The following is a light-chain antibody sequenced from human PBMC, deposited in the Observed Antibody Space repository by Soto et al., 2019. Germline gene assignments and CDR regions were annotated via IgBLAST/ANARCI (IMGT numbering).Light chain of an antibody. V-gene: IGKV1-39*01. CDR3: QQSYSTPGWT. CDR1: QDIRKY. CDR2: AAS. J-gene: IGKJ1*01. Sequence: IQMTQSPSSLSASVGDRVTITFQATQDIRKYLNWYQQKPGKAPKLLIYAASSLQSGVPSRFSGSGSGTDFTLTISSLQPEDFATYYCQQSYSTPGWTFGQGTKVDIK.